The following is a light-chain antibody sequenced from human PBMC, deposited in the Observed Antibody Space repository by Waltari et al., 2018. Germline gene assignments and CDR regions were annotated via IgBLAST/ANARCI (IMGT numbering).Light chain of an antibody. V-gene: IGLV2-14*03. J-gene: IGLJ2*01. CDR1: RRDVGGSDF. CDR3: SSYTSRSTLGI. Sequence: QSALTPPASVSGSPGQSTTISCRATRRDVGGSDFVAWYPQHPGKPPKPFLYDVRNRPSGVSNRFSGSKSDNTASLTISGLQAEDEADYYCSSYTSRSTLGIFGGGTKLTVL. CDR2: DVR.